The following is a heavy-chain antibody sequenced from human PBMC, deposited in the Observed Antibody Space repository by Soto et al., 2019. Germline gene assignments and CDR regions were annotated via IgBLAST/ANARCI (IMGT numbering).Heavy chain of an antibody. V-gene: IGHV3-23*01. CDR1: GFTFSSYA. J-gene: IGHJ6*02. CDR2: ISGSGGIT. CDR3: AKERGYNYGYDAMDV. D-gene: IGHD5-18*01. Sequence: EVQLLESGGGLVQPGGSLRLSCAASGFTFSSYAMSWVRQAPGKGLEWVSGISGSGGITYYADSVKGRFTISRDNSKNTLYLQTNSLRAEDTAVYYCAKERGYNYGYDAMDVWGQGTRVTVSS.